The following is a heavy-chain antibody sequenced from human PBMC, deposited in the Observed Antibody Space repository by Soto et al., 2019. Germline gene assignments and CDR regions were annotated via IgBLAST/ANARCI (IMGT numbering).Heavy chain of an antibody. D-gene: IGHD6-19*01. CDR3: ARGQLAVAAYYYYYMDV. V-gene: IGHV1-8*01. Sequence: ASVKVSCKASGYTFTSYVINWVRQATGQGLEWMGWMNPNSGNTGYAQKFQGRVTMTRNTSISTAYMELSSLRSEDTAVYYCARGQLAVAAYYYYYMDVWGKGTTVTVSS. J-gene: IGHJ6*03. CDR1: GYTFTSYV. CDR2: MNPNSGNT.